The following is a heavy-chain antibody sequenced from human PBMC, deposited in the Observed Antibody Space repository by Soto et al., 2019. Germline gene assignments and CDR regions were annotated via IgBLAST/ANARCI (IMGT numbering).Heavy chain of an antibody. CDR1: GGSFSGYY. Sequence: ATLALTCSVYGGSFSGYYWSWIRPPPGKGLEWIGEINHSGSTNYIPSLKSRVTISVDTSKNQFSLKLSSVTAADTAVYYCARGRIAAAGSSYYYYYYGMDVWGQGTTVTVS. J-gene: IGHJ6*02. D-gene: IGHD6-13*01. CDR2: INHSGST. V-gene: IGHV4-34*01. CDR3: ARGRIAAAGSSYYYYYYGMDV.